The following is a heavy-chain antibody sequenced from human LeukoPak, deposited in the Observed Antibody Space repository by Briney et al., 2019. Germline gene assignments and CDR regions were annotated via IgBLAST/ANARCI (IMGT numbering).Heavy chain of an antibody. CDR1: GYSFTSYG. Sequence: APVKVSCKASGYSFTSYGFNWVRQAPGQGLEWMGWMSAYNGKTNYAHSLQGRVTVTADTSTSTAYMELRSPRSEDTAVYYCARGMGYSYGHPQGAFDIWGQGTMVTVSS. CDR2: MSAYNGKT. J-gene: IGHJ3*02. CDR3: ARGMGYSYGHPQGAFDI. D-gene: IGHD5-18*01. V-gene: IGHV1-18*01.